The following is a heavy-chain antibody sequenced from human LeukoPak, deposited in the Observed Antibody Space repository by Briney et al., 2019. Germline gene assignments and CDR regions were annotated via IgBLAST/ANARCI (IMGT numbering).Heavy chain of an antibody. CDR2: ISKTTTNI. J-gene: IGHJ4*02. CDR1: GFTFRSYN. Sequence: GGSLRLSCAASGFTFRSYNMNWVRQAPGKELEWVSFISKTTTNIYYGDSVRGRFTISRDNAKNSIHLQMSSLRAEDSAVYYCVRGDGDLFDYWGQGTLVSVSS. CDR3: VRGDGDLFDY. D-gene: IGHD4-17*01. V-gene: IGHV3-21*06.